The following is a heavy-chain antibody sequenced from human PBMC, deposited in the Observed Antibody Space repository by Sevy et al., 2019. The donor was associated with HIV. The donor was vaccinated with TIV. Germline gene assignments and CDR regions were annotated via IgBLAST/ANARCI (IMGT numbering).Heavy chain of an antibody. V-gene: IGHV1-2*06. CDR1: GYTFTDNY. Sequence: ASVKVSCKASGYTFTDNYVHWVRQAPGQGLEWMGRINPKSGGTKYAQNFQGRFTMTRDTSINTAYMEVTRLRLDDTALYYCAREAGSTYYGLIDFWGQGSLVTVSS. CDR2: INPKSGGT. CDR3: AREAGSTYYGLIDF. J-gene: IGHJ4*02. D-gene: IGHD1-26*01.